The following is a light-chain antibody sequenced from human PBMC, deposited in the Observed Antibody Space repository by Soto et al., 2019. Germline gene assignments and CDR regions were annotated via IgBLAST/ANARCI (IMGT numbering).Light chain of an antibody. V-gene: IGKV1-5*03. CDR2: KAS. CDR3: QQYTSYSST. CDR1: QSISSW. Sequence: DIQMTQSPSTLSASVGDRLTITCLASQSISSWLAWYQQKPGKAPKLLIYKASSLESGVPSRFSGSGSGTEFTLTISSLQPDDFATYYCQQYTSYSSTFGQGTKVDIK. J-gene: IGKJ1*01.